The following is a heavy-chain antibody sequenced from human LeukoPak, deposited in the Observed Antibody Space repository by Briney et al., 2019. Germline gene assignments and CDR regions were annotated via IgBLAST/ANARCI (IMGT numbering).Heavy chain of an antibody. J-gene: IGHJ4*02. CDR3: ARANPYCATTSCYNY. Sequence: ASVKVSCKASGYTFTSYDINRVRQATGQGLEWMGWMNPNSGNTGYAQKFQGRVTMTRNTSISTAYMELSSLRSEDTAVYYCARANPYCATTSCYNYWGQGTLVTVSS. V-gene: IGHV1-8*01. D-gene: IGHD2-2*02. CDR1: GYTFTSYD. CDR2: MNPNSGNT.